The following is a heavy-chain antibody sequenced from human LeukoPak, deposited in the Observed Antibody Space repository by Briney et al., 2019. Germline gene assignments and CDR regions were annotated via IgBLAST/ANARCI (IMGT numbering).Heavy chain of an antibody. CDR2: INPNSGGT. V-gene: IGHV1-2*02. D-gene: IGHD4-17*01. CDR3: ARTARTTVTSLFDY. CDR1: GYTFTGNY. Sequence: ASVNVSCKASGYTFTGNYMHWVRQASGQGLEWMGWINPNSGGTNYAQKFQGRVTMTRDTSISTAYMELSRLRSDDTAVYYCARTARTTVTSLFDYWGQGTLVTVSS. J-gene: IGHJ4*02.